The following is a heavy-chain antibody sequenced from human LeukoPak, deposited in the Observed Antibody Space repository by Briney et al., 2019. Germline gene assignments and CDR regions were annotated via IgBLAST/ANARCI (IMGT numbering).Heavy chain of an antibody. V-gene: IGHV1-18*01. Sequence: GASVTVSCKASGYTFTSYGISWVQQAPGQGLEWMGWISAYNGNTNYAQKLQGRVTMTTDTSTSTAYMELRSLRSDDAAVYYCAREFIEWDNSRPGYFDYWGQGTLVTVSS. CDR2: ISAYNGNT. CDR3: AREFIEWDNSRPGYFDY. D-gene: IGHD3-3*01. J-gene: IGHJ4*02. CDR1: GYTFTSYG.